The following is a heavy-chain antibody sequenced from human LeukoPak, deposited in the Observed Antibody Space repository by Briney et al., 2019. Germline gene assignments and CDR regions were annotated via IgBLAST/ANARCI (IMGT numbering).Heavy chain of an antibody. D-gene: IGHD2-21*02. CDR2: ITANGDST. Sequence: GGSLRLSCAASGXSFAYYAMHWVRQAPGKGLEWVSLITANGDSTYYADSVKGRFTISRDNSKNSLSLQMNSLRTEDTALYYCAKDIEAGTAGFSFDYWGQGTLVAVSS. CDR1: GXSFAYYA. J-gene: IGHJ4*02. V-gene: IGHV3-43*02. CDR3: AKDIEAGTAGFSFDY.